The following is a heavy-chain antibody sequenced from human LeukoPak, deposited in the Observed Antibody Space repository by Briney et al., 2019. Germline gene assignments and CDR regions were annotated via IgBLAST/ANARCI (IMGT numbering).Heavy chain of an antibody. V-gene: IGHV3-11*06. D-gene: IGHD2-15*01. CDR2: ISSSGSYI. J-gene: IGHJ4*02. CDR1: GFTFSDYY. CDR3: ARDGGYCSGGNCYSED. Sequence: GGSLRLSCAASGFTFSDYYMTWIRQPPGKGREWGSYISSSGSYINYADSVKGRFTISRDNAKNSLYLQMNSLRAEDTAVYYCARDGGYCSGGNCYSEDWGQGTLVTVSS.